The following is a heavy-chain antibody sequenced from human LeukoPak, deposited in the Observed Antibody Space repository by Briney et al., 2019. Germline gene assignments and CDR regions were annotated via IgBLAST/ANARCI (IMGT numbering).Heavy chain of an antibody. D-gene: IGHD2-8*01. CDR2: ISGSGSDI. V-gene: IGHV3-48*04. CDR1: GFTFSSYG. J-gene: IGHJ4*01. Sequence: QAGGSLSLSCAASGFTFSSYGMSWIRQTPGKGLESLAYISGSGSDIYYADSVKGRFTISRDNAKNSLYLQMNSLRPEDTALYYCSTDPRLLIYWGHGTLVTVSS. CDR3: STDPRLLIY.